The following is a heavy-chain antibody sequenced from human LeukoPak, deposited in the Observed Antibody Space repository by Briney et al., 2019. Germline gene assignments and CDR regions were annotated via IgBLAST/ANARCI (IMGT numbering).Heavy chain of an antibody. V-gene: IGHV4-39*07. CDR3: ARGGDGYSSGWYAEGFDY. CDR1: GGSISSGSYY. D-gene: IGHD6-19*01. Sequence: SQTLWLTCTVSGGSISSGSYYWSWIRQPPGKGLEWIGEINHSGSTNYNPSLKSRVTISVDTSKNQFSLKLSSVTAADTAVYYCARGGDGYSSGWYAEGFDYWGQGTLVTVSS. J-gene: IGHJ4*02. CDR2: INHSGST.